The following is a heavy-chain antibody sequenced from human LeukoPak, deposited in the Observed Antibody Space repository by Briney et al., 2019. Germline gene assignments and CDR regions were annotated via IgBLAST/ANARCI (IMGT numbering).Heavy chain of an antibody. CDR2: ISGSGGST. V-gene: IGHV3-23*01. J-gene: IGHJ4*02. CDR3: AKDSRIADPGTYGHFDY. Sequence: GVSLRLSCAASGFAFSTYAMSWVRQAPGKGLEWVSGISGSGGSTYYPGSVKGRFTISRDNSKGTLYLQMNSLTAEDTAVYFCAKDSRIADPGTYGHFDYWGQGTLVTVSS. D-gene: IGHD3-10*01. CDR1: GFAFSTYA.